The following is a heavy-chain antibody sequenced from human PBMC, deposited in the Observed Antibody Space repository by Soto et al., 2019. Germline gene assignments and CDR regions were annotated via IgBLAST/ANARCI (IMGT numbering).Heavy chain of an antibody. J-gene: IGHJ4*02. Sequence: ASRMVSCKASGYTFTSYCIHWVRQAPGQGLEWMGWISADDGNTSYAQKLQGRVTMTRDTSTSTAYMELRSLRSDDTAVYYCARYRLWFGEFNRDYWGQGTLVTVS. V-gene: IGHV1-18*04. CDR2: ISADDGNT. CDR3: ARYRLWFGEFNRDY. D-gene: IGHD3-10*01. CDR1: GYTFTSYC.